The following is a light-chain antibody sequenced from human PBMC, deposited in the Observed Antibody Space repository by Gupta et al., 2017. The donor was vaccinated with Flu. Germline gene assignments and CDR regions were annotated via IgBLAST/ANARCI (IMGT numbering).Light chain of an antibody. Sequence: VLTQSPGTVSLSLGERATLFCRASQSVSSNYLGWYQQKSGQPPRLLIYGVSRRATGVPDRFSGSGSGTDFTLTVSRLEPEDVAVYFCRHSDTFGGGTRVESK. CDR1: QSVSSNY. CDR2: GVS. J-gene: IGKJ4*01. V-gene: IGKV3-20*01. CDR3: RHSDT.